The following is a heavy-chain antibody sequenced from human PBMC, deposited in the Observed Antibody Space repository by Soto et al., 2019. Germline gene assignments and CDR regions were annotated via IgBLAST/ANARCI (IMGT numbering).Heavy chain of an antibody. Sequence: SETLSLTCIVSGGSIRTYYWSWIRQPPGKGLEWIGYIYYTGGSPNYNPSLKSRVAISVDRSKNQFSLKLTSVTAADTAVYYCARTVVVAATHYYGMDVWGQGTTVT. D-gene: IGHD2-15*01. CDR3: ARTVVVAATHYYGMDV. J-gene: IGHJ6*02. CDR1: GGSIRTYY. V-gene: IGHV4-59*08. CDR2: IYYTGGSP.